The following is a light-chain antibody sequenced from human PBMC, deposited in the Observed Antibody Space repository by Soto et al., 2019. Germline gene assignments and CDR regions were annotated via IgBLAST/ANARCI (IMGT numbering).Light chain of an antibody. Sequence: QSVLTQPASVSGSPGQSITISCTGSSSDVGAYNYVSWYQQHPGKAPRLMIYEVTNRPSGVSNRFSGSKSGNTASLTISGLRAEDGADYYCSSYTSGSTLVVFGGGTKVTVL. V-gene: IGLV2-14*01. J-gene: IGLJ2*01. CDR1: SSDVGAYNY. CDR3: SSYTSGSTLVV. CDR2: EVT.